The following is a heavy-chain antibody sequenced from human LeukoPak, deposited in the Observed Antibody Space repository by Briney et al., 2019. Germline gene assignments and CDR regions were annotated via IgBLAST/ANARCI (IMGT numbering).Heavy chain of an antibody. Sequence: SETLSLXCTVSGGSISSSSYYWGWIRQPPGKGLEWIGSIYYSGITYYNPSLKSRVTISVDTSKNQFSLKLSSVTAADTAVYYCARLGTGTNCFDYWGPGTLVTVSS. CDR1: GGSISSSSYY. CDR2: IYYSGIT. J-gene: IGHJ4*02. V-gene: IGHV4-39*01. CDR3: ARLGTGTNCFDY. D-gene: IGHD1/OR15-1a*01.